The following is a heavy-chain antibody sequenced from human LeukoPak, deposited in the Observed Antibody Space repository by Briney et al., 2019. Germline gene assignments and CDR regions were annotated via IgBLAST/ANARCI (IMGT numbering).Heavy chain of an antibody. J-gene: IGHJ3*02. D-gene: IGHD6-13*01. CDR2: ISGSGIST. Sequence: GGSLRLSCAASGFTFSSYAMSWVRQAPGKGLNWVSGISGSGISTYYADSVKGRFTISRDNSNNTLYLQMNSLRAEDTAVYYCAKGIAAAGDAFDIWGQGTMVTVSS. CDR1: GFTFSSYA. V-gene: IGHV3-23*01. CDR3: AKGIAAAGDAFDI.